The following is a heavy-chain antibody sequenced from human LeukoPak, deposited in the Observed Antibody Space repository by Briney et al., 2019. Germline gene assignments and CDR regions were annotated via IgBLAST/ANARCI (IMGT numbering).Heavy chain of an antibody. Sequence: GGPLRLSCAASGFTFSSYTMNWVRQAPGKGLEWVSSITSSSSYIYYADSVQGRFTISRDNAKNSLYLQMNSLRAEDTAVYYCARDAAFDIWGQGTMVTVSS. V-gene: IGHV3-21*01. CDR2: ITSSSSYI. CDR1: GFTFSSYT. J-gene: IGHJ3*02. CDR3: ARDAAFDI.